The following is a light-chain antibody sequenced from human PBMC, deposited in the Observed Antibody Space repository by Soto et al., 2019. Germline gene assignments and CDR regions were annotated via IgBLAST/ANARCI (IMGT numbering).Light chain of an antibody. CDR3: QQRSNWPRT. CDR2: GAS. CDR1: QSVSNNY. Sequence: EIVLTQSPGTLSLSPGERATLSCRASQSVSNNYLARYQQKPGQAPRLLIYGASTRATGIPARFSGSGSGTDFTLTISSLEPEDFAVYYCQQRSNWPRTFGQGTKVDIK. J-gene: IGKJ1*01. V-gene: IGKV3-11*01.